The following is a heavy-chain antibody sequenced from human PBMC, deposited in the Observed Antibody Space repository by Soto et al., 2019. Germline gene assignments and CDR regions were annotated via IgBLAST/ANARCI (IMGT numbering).Heavy chain of an antibody. CDR1: GYTFTSYG. CDR3: ARDLNMGLAAG. V-gene: IGHV1-18*01. CDR2: ISAYNGNT. D-gene: IGHD6-13*01. Sequence: QVQLVQSGAEVKKPGASVKVSCKASGYTFTSYGISWVRQAPGQGLEWMGWISAYNGNTKDAQKLQGRVTMTTDTCTIIAYMELWSLRSDDTAVYYCARDLNMGLAAGWGQGTLVTVSS. J-gene: IGHJ4*02.